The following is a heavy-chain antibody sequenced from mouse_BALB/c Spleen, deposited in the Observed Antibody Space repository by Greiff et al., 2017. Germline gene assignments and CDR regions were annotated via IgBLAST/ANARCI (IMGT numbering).Heavy chain of an antibody. D-gene: IGHD4-1*01. Sequence: EVNLVESGGGLVKPGGSLKLSCAASGFTFSSYAMSWVRQSPEKRLEWVAEISSGGSYTYYPDTVTGRFTISRDNAKNTLYLEMSSLRSEDTAMYYCARPQTGTGFAYWGQGTLVTVSA. V-gene: IGHV5-9-4*01. CDR1: GFTFSSYA. J-gene: IGHJ3*01. CDR2: ISSGGSYT. CDR3: ARPQTGTGFAY.